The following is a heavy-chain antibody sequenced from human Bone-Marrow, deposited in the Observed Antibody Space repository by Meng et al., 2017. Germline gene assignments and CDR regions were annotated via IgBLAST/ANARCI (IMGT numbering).Heavy chain of an antibody. Sequence: GGSLRLSCAASGFTFSSYWLHWVRQAPGKGLVWVSRINSDGSSTSYADSVKGRFTISRDNAKNTLYLQMNGLRAEDTAVYYCAKEGWNYYDSSGYYRPYYFDYWGQGTLVTVSS. CDR3: AKEGWNYYDSSGYYRPYYFDY. D-gene: IGHD3-22*01. V-gene: IGHV3-74*01. J-gene: IGHJ4*02. CDR2: INSDGSST. CDR1: GFTFSSYW.